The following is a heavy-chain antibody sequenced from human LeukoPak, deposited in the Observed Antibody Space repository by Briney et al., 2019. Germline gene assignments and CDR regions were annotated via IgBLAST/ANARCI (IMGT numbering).Heavy chain of an antibody. CDR1: GFTFSSYA. CDR3: ARDYRPNWLDP. CDR2: ISYDGSNK. J-gene: IGHJ5*02. D-gene: IGHD4-11*01. Sequence: GGSLRLSCAASGFTFSSYAMHWVRQAPGKGLEWVAVISYDGSNKYYADSVKGRFTISRDNAKNSLYLQMNSLRAEDTAVYYCARDYRPNWLDPWGQGTLVTVSS. V-gene: IGHV3-30*04.